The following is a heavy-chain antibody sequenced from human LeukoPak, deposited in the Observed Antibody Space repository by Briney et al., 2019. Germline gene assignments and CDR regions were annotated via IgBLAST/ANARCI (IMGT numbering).Heavy chain of an antibody. Sequence: ASVKVSFKASGYSFTGFYIHWVRQAPGQGLEWMGWINPNSGGPKYAQKFQGRVTMTRDTSISTAYMELSRLKSDDTAVYFCARRVGVIGATWPFDYWGQGTLVTVSS. J-gene: IGHJ4*02. V-gene: IGHV1-2*02. D-gene: IGHD3-3*01. CDR3: ARRVGVIGATWPFDY. CDR2: INPNSGGP. CDR1: GYSFTGFY.